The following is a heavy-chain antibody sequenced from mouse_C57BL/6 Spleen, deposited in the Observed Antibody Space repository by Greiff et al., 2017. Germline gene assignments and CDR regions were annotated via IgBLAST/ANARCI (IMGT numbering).Heavy chain of an antibody. J-gene: IGHJ3*01. CDR2: ISDGGSYT. CDR1: GFTFSSYA. CDR3: ARSDSSAPIAY. Sequence: DVQLQESGGGLVKPGGSLKLSCAASGFTFSSYAMSWVRQTPEKRLEWVATISDGGSYTYYPDNVKGRFTISRDNAKNNLYLQMSHLKSEDTAMYYCARSDSSAPIAYWGQGTLVTVSA. D-gene: IGHD3-2*02. V-gene: IGHV5-4*01.